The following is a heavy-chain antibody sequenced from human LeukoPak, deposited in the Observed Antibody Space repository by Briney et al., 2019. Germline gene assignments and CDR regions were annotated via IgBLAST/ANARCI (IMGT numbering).Heavy chain of an antibody. CDR2: ISGSGGST. Sequence: GGSLRLSCAASGFTFSSYAMSWVRQAPGKGLEWVSAISGSGGSTYYADSVKGRFTISRDNAKNSLYLQMNSLRAEDTALYYCAKGGYYDILTGSEGDSFDYWGQGTLVTVSS. J-gene: IGHJ4*02. CDR1: GFTFSSYA. V-gene: IGHV3-23*01. CDR3: AKGGYYDILTGSEGDSFDY. D-gene: IGHD3-9*01.